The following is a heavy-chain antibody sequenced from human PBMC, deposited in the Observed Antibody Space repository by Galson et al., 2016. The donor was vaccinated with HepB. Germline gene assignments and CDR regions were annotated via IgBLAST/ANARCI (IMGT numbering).Heavy chain of an antibody. V-gene: IGHV3-33*01. J-gene: IGHJ4*02. CDR3: ARGVGYGSGSHFDY. Sequence: SLRLSCAASGFTFSSCGMHWVRQAPGQGLEWMAVIWYDGSNKYYADSVKGRFTISRDNSKNALYLQMNSLRAEDTAVYYCARGVGYGSGSHFDYWGQGTLVTVSS. D-gene: IGHD3-10*01. CDR2: IWYDGSNK. CDR1: GFTFSSCG.